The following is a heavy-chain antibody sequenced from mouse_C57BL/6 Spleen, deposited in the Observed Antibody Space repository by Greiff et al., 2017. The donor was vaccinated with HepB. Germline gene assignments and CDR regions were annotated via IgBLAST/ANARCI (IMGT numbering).Heavy chain of an antibody. CDR1: GYAFSSSW. D-gene: IGHD2-4*01. CDR2: IYPGDGDT. Sequence: VQLQQSGPELVKPGASVKISCKASGYAFSSSWMNWVKQRPGKGLEWIGRIYPGDGDTNYNGKFKGKATLTADKSSSTAYMQLSSLTSEDSAVYVCARRDYDYDGFAYGGQGTLVTVSA. J-gene: IGHJ3*01. CDR3: ARRDYDYDGFAY. V-gene: IGHV1-82*01.